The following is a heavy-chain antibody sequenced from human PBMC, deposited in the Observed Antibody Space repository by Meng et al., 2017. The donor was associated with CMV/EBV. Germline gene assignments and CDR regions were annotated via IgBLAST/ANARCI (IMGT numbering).Heavy chain of an antibody. V-gene: IGHV1-8*01. J-gene: IGHJ6*02. CDR1: GYTFTSFD. D-gene: IGHD3-3*01. Sequence: ASVKVSCKASGYTFTSFDINWVRQAPGQGLEWMGWLNTNGGNTGFAQKFQGRVTITGDTSIRTAYMELSSLTSQDTAVYYCAREGTFGDFWSGYYSYYGMDVWGQGTTVTVSS. CDR3: AREGTFGDFWSGYYSYYGMDV. CDR2: LNTNGGNT.